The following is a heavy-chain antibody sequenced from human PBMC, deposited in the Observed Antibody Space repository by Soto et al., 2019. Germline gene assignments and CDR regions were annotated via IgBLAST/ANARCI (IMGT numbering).Heavy chain of an antibody. CDR3: ARDREPSVYHGMAV. Sequence: QVQLVESGGGLVKPGGSLRLSCAASGFAFSDFYMSWTRQAPGKGLEWMSYISGGGTTVFYADSVKGRFPISRDNAQKSLYLQMDSLTSEDTAIYYCARDREPSVYHGMAVWGQGTTVTVSS. CDR2: ISGGGTTV. CDR1: GFAFSDFY. J-gene: IGHJ6*02. V-gene: IGHV3-11*01.